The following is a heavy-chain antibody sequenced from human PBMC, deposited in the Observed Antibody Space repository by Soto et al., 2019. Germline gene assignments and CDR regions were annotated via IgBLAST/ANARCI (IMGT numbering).Heavy chain of an antibody. CDR1: GGSISSGGYY. D-gene: IGHD2-8*01. V-gene: IGHV4-31*03. CDR2: IYYSGST. CDR3: ARVGWCGPHGGFDP. J-gene: IGHJ5*02. Sequence: PSETLSLTCTVSGGSISSGGYYWSWIRQHPGKGLEWIGYIYYSGSTYYNPSIKSRVTISVDTSKNQFSLKLSSVTAADTAVYYCARVGWCGPHGGFDPWGQGTLVTVSS.